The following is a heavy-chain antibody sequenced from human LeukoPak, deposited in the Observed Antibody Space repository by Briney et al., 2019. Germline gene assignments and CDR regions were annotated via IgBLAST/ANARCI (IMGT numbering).Heavy chain of an antibody. J-gene: IGHJ4*02. CDR2: ISAYNGNT. Sequence: GASVKVSCKASGYTFTSYGISWVRQAPGQGLEWMGWISAYNGNTNYAQKLQGRVTMTTDTSTSTAYMELRSLRSDDTAVYYCARDRDSYCSGGSCYGGYWGQGTLVTVSS. CDR1: GYTFTSYG. D-gene: IGHD2-15*01. CDR3: ARDRDSYCSGGSCYGGY. V-gene: IGHV1-18*01.